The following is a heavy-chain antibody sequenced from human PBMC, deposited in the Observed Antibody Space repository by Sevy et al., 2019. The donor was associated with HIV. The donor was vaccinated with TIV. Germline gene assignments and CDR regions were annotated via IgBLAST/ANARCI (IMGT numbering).Heavy chain of an antibody. CDR3: ARGGRYCSGGSCYSTSY. J-gene: IGHJ4*02. Sequence: GGSLRLSCAASGFTFSSYEMNWVRQAPGKGLEWVSYISSSGSTIYYADSVKGRFTISRDNAKNSLYLQMNSLRAEDTAVYYCARGGRYCSGGSCYSTSYWGQGTLVTVSS. V-gene: IGHV3-48*03. CDR1: GFTFSSYE. D-gene: IGHD2-15*01. CDR2: ISSSGSTI.